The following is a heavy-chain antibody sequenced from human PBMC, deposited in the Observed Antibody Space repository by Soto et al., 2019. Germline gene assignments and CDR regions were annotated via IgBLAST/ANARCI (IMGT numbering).Heavy chain of an antibody. Sequence: EVQLLDSGGGLLQPGGSLRLSVPASGSTLSTYGMSWVRQAPGKGLEWVSSISGGNTFYAGSVKGRFTISRDNSKNTLYLQMNSLTAEDTAVYYCAKAPSSDCNSGACSLRSWGQGTLVTVSS. V-gene: IGHV3-23*01. CDR3: AKAPSSDCNSGACSLRS. CDR2: SISGGNT. D-gene: IGHD2-21*01. CDR1: GSTLSTYG. J-gene: IGHJ5*02.